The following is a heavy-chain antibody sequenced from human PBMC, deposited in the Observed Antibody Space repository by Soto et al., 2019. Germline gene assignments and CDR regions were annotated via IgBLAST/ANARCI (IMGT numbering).Heavy chain of an antibody. D-gene: IGHD3-22*01. Sequence: GGSLRLSCAASGFTFSSYAMSWVRQAPGKGLEWVSAISGSGGSTYYADSVKGRFTISRDNSKNTLYLQMNSLRAEDTAVYYCAKHGGLVVELNKDYWGQGTLVTVSS. CDR1: GFTFSSYA. J-gene: IGHJ4*02. V-gene: IGHV3-23*01. CDR2: ISGSGGST. CDR3: AKHGGLVVELNKDY.